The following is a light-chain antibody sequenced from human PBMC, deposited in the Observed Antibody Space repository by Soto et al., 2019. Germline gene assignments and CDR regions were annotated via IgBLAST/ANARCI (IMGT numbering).Light chain of an antibody. J-gene: IGKJ1*01. CDR1: QSISNN. Sequence: EIVMTQSPATLSVSPGERATLSCRASQSISNNLAWYHQRPGQAPRLLIYGASTRAPGIPARFSGSWSGTEFTLTISSLQSEDFAVYYCQQYNNWWTFGQGTRVEIK. V-gene: IGKV3-15*01. CDR3: QQYNNWWT. CDR2: GAS.